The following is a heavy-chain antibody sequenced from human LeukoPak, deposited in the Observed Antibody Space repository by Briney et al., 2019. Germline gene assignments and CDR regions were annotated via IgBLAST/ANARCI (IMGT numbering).Heavy chain of an antibody. CDR3: ARAPYGSATNNYYMDV. CDR2: FYYSGST. Sequence: SETLSLTCTVSGGSITSDHWSWIRQPPGKGLEWIGFFYYSGSTNYNPFLKSRVTISVDTSKNQFSLKLSSVTAADTAVYYCARAPYGSATNNYYMDVWGKGTTVTVSS. J-gene: IGHJ6*03. CDR1: GGSITSDH. D-gene: IGHD3-10*01. V-gene: IGHV4-59*01.